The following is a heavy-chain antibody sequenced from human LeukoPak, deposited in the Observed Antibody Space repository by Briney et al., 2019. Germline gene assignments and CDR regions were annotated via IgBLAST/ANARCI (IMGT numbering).Heavy chain of an antibody. Sequence: SETLSLTCTVSGGSISSSDYYWSWIRQRPGMGLEWIGYIYYSGSTYYKPSLRSRVTISVDTSKNQFSLKLSSVTAADTAVYYCARGVFFGITAPDYWGQGTLVTVSS. V-gene: IGHV4-30-4*01. CDR3: ARGVFFGITAPDY. J-gene: IGHJ4*02. D-gene: IGHD3-3*01. CDR2: IYYSGST. CDR1: GGSISSSDYY.